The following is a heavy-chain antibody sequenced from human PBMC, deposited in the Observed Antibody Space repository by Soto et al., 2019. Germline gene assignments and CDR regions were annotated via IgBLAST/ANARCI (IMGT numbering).Heavy chain of an antibody. J-gene: IGHJ3*02. CDR2: ISSSSSYI. CDR1: GFTFSSYS. Sequence: GGSLRLSCAASGFTFSSYSMNWVRQAPGKGLEWVSSISSSSSYIYYADSVKGRSTISRDNAKNSLYLQMNSLRAEDTAVYYCARDLSGYCSGGSCPDGFDIWGQGTMVTVSS. D-gene: IGHD2-15*01. CDR3: ARDLSGYCSGGSCPDGFDI. V-gene: IGHV3-21*01.